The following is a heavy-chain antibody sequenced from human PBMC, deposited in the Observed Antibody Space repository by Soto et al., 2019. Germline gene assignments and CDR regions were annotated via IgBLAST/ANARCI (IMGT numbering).Heavy chain of an antibody. Sequence: PGGSLRLSCAASGFTFSSYAMSWVRQAPGKGLEWVAAISGSGGSTYYADSGKGRFTISRDNSKNTLYRQRNSLRAEDTAVYYRAKGPSSGWSPFDSWGQGTLVPVSS. CDR1: GFTFSSYA. CDR2: ISGSGGST. J-gene: IGHJ5*01. D-gene: IGHD6-19*01. V-gene: IGHV3-23*01. CDR3: AKGPSSGWSPFDS.